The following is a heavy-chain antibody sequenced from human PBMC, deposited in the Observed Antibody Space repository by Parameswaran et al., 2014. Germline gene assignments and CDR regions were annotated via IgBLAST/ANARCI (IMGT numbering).Heavy chain of an antibody. CDR2: TYYRSKWYN. Sequence: WIRQSPSRGLEWLGRTYYRSKWYNDYAVSVKSRITINPDTSKNQFSLQLNSVTPEDTAVYHCAREGGGNGMDVWGQGTTVTVSS. J-gene: IGHJ6*02. CDR3: AREGGGNGMDV. D-gene: IGHD3-16*01. V-gene: IGHV6-1*01.